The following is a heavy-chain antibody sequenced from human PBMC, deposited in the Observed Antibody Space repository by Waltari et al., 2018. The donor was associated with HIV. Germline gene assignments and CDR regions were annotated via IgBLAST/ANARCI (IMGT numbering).Heavy chain of an antibody. CDR2: TYRGGAT. D-gene: IGHD6-19*01. Sequence: EVQLVESGGGLIQPGGSLRLACVVSGFNISNNYMSWVRQAPGKGLEWVALTYRGGATYYADSVRGRFIISRDSSNNTMYLQMNSLRAEDTAVYYCARGDSGWYDFDYWGQGTLVTVSS. J-gene: IGHJ4*02. CDR1: GFNISNNY. CDR3: ARGDSGWYDFDY. V-gene: IGHV3-53*01.